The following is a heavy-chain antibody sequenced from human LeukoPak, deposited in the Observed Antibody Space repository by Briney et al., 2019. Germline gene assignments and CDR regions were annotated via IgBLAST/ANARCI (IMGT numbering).Heavy chain of an antibody. Sequence: GGSLRLSCADSGFSFSSYWMTWVRQAPGKGLEWVANINQDGSEKNHVDSVKGRFTISRDNAKKSLYLQMNSLRADDTAAYYCTTDRGFSTLDDWGQGTLVTVSS. D-gene: IGHD3-10*01. CDR3: TTDRGFSTLDD. CDR1: GFSFSSYW. V-gene: IGHV3-7*01. J-gene: IGHJ4*02. CDR2: INQDGSEK.